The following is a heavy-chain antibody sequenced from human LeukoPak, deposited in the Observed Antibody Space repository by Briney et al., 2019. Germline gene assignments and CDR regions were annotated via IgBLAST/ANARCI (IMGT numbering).Heavy chain of an antibody. V-gene: IGHV3-23*01. Sequence: GGSLRLSCAASGFTFSSYAMSWVRQAPGKGLEWVSAISGSGGSTYYADSVKGRFTISRDNCKNTLYLQMNTLRAEDTAVYYCAKDFYDFWSGYSNYYYYYGMDVWGQGTTVTVSS. D-gene: IGHD3-3*01. CDR2: ISGSGGST. CDR3: AKDFYDFWSGYSNYYYYYGMDV. CDR1: GFTFSSYA. J-gene: IGHJ6*02.